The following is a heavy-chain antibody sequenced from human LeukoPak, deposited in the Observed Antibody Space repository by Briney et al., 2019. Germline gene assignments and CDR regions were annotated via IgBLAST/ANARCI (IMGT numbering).Heavy chain of an antibody. Sequence: PGGSLRLSCVASEFSFSSYAMSWVRRAPGKGLEWVSAISGSGDGTFYADAVRGRFTISRDNSKNTLYLQMNSLRAEDSALYYCAKEVAVVGTGAFDMWGQGTMVTVSS. CDR3: AKEVAVVGTGAFDM. CDR2: ISGSGDGT. CDR1: EFSFSSYA. J-gene: IGHJ3*02. V-gene: IGHV3-23*01. D-gene: IGHD6-13*01.